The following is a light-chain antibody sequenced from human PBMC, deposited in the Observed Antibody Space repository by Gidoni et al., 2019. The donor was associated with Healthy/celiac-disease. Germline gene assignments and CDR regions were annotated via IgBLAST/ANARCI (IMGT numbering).Light chain of an antibody. V-gene: IGKV3-20*01. CDR2: GAS. Sequence: EIILPRSPLTLSFSPGESAPRSCRSSKIVSSSYLAWYQQKPGHAPRLLIYGASSRATGIPDRFSGSGSGTDFTLTISRLEPEDFAEYYCQQYGRSPSTFGQGTRLEIK. J-gene: IGKJ5*01. CDR3: QQYGRSPST. CDR1: KIVSSSY.